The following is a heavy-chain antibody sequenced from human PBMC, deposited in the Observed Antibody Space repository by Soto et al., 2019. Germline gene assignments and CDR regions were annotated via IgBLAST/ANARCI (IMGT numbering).Heavy chain of an antibody. CDR1: GFTFSDYA. D-gene: IGHD6-19*01. CDR3: AKGGRQWLVTSDFNY. CDR2: VSHDGRNT. Sequence: VQLVESGGGVVQPGRSLRLSCAASGFTFSDYAMHWVLQAPGKGLEWVAVVSHDGRNTHYEDSVKGRFTISRDRSKNTVSLEMTSLRAEDTAVYYCAKGGRQWLVTSDFNYRGQGALVTVSS. J-gene: IGHJ4*02. V-gene: IGHV3-30*18.